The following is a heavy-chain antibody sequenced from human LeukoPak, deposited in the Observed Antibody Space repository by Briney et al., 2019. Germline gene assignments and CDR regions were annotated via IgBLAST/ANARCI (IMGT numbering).Heavy chain of an antibody. D-gene: IGHD6-25*01. CDR2: IIPILGIA. CDR1: GGTFSSYA. CDR3: ARGCESGSGCWFDP. J-gene: IGHJ5*02. V-gene: IGHV1-69*04. Sequence: ASVKVSCKASGGTFSSYAISWVRQAPGQGLEWMGRIIPILGIANYAQKFQGRVTITADKSTSTAYMELSSLRSEDTAVYYCARGCESGSGCWFDPWGQGTLVTVSS.